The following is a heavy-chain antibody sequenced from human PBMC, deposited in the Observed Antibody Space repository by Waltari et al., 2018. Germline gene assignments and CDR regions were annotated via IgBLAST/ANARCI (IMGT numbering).Heavy chain of an antibody. CDR2: IYHSGDT. V-gene: IGHV4-38-2*02. Sequence: QVQLQESGPGLVKPSETLSLTCAVSNFYISDGYYWGWIRQSPGKGLEWIGSIYHSGDTHYNPARESRVTISIDRSRNQFSLKVTSVSAADTAVYFCARDQRFLESLYPYYYALDAWGRGITVTVSS. J-gene: IGHJ6*02. CDR1: NFYISDGYY. D-gene: IGHD3-3*01. CDR3: ARDQRFLESLYPYYYALDA.